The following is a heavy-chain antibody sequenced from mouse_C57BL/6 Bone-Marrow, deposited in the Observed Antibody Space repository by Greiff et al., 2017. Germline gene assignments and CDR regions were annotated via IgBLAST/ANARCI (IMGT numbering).Heavy chain of an antibody. CDR3: ARYYYSEFFDY. CDR1: GFTFTDYY. CDR2: IRNKANGYTT. V-gene: IGHV7-3*01. D-gene: IGHD2-12*01. Sequence: EVKVVESGGGLVRPGGSLSLSCAASGFTFTDYYMSWVRQPPGKALEWLGFIRNKANGYTTEYSASVKGRFTISRDNSQSILYLQMNALRAEDSATYYCARYYYSEFFDYWGQGTTLTVSS. J-gene: IGHJ2*01.